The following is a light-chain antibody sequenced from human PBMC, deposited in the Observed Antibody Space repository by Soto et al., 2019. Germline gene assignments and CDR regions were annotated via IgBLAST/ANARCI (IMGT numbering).Light chain of an antibody. CDR1: NSNIGRND. V-gene: IGLV1-44*01. CDR3: CSYAGSTTQTYV. Sequence: QSVLAQPPSASGTPGQRVTISCSGSNSNIGRNDVTWYQQVPGTAPQCLIYSNDQRPSGVPDRISGSRSGTSASLAISGLQSGDEAEYYCCSYAGSTTQTYVFGSGTKLTVL. J-gene: IGLJ1*01. CDR2: SND.